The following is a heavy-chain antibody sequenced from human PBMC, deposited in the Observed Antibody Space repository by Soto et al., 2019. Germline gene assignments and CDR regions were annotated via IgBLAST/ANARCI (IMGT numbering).Heavy chain of an antibody. Sequence: SVKVSCKASGGTFSSYAISWVRQAPGQGLEWMGGIIPIFGTANYAQKFQGRVTITADESTSTAYMELSSLRSEDTAVYYCARGYCSSTSCYHYYYYGMDVWGQGTTVTVS. CDR1: GGTFSSYA. CDR2: IIPIFGTA. D-gene: IGHD2-2*01. J-gene: IGHJ6*02. V-gene: IGHV1-69*13. CDR3: ARGYCSSTSCYHYYYYGMDV.